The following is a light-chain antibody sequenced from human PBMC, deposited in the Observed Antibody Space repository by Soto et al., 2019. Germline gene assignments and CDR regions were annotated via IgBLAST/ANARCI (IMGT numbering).Light chain of an antibody. CDR2: DVN. J-gene: IGLJ3*02. Sequence: QSVMTQPASVSGSLGQSIAVSCTGTRSAVGSRDSVSWYQHHPGKAPKLIIYDVNVRPSGVSHRFSGSKSGNTASLTISGLQSEDEADYSCASYTAANTLVFGGGTKLTVL. CDR1: RSAVGSRDS. CDR3: ASYTAANTLV. V-gene: IGLV2-14*03.